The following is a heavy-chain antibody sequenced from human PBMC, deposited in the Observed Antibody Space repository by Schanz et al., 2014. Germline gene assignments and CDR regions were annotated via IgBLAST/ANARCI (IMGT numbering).Heavy chain of an antibody. Sequence: QVQLVQSGAEVKKPGASVKLSCEASGYTFTSYFLHWVRQAPGQGPEWMGIIHPSGGSTNYAQQFLGRLTMTRDTSTNTVYMNLSSLTSADMAVYYCARGFLASGGKTFDCWGQGTLVTVSS. CDR2: IHPSGGST. CDR1: GYTFTSYF. J-gene: IGHJ4*02. D-gene: IGHD1-26*01. V-gene: IGHV1-46*01. CDR3: ARGFLASGGKTFDC.